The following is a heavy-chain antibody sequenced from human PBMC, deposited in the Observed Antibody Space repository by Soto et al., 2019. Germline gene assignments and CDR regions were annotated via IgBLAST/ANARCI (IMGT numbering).Heavy chain of an antibody. CDR3: ARGWWAAAGKISTYYYFGMDV. CDR1: GGTFSSYA. J-gene: IGHJ6*02. CDR2: VIPIFGTA. D-gene: IGHD6-13*01. Sequence: QVQLVQSGAEVKKPGSSVKVSCKASGGTFSSYAISWERQAPGQGLEWMGGVIPIFGTANYAQKFQGRVTITADESTSTAYMELSSLRSEDTAVYYCARGWWAAAGKISTYYYFGMDVWGQGTTVTVSS. V-gene: IGHV1-69*12.